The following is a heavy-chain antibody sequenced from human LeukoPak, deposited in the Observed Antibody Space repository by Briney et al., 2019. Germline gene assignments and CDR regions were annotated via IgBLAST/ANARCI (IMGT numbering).Heavy chain of an antibody. D-gene: IGHD1-1*01. V-gene: IGHV1-46*01. J-gene: IGHJ5*02. CDR1: GYTFTSYY. CDR3: ARDLRRTTSWFDP. CDR2: INPSGGST. Sequence: ASVKVSCKASGYTFTSYYMHWVRQAPGQGLEWMGIINPSGGSTSYAQKFQGRVTMTRDTSTSAVYMELSSLRSEDTAVYYCARDLRRTTSWFDPWGQGTLVTVSS.